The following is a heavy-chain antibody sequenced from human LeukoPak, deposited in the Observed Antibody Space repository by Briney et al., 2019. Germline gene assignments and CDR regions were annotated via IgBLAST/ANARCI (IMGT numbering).Heavy chain of an antibody. CDR1: GFSLNTTEMC. CDR3: ARMMVSSGSAFDY. Sequence: KSGPALVKPTQTLTLTCTFSGFSLNTTEMCVSWIRQPPGKALEWLALIDWGDDKYYTTSLKTRLTISKDTSKNQVVLTMTNMDPVDTATYYCARMMVSSGSAFDYWGQGTLVTVSS. D-gene: IGHD6-19*01. V-gene: IGHV2-70*01. CDR2: IDWGDDK. J-gene: IGHJ4*02.